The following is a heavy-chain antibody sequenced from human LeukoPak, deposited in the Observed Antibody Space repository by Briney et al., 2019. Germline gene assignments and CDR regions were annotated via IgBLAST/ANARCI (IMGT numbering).Heavy chain of an antibody. J-gene: IGHJ5*02. V-gene: IGHV4-39*01. Sequence: KPSETLSLTCNVSGDSITSGGFYWAWIRQSPGKGLEWIGNVYYSGSTRYNPSLRGRVSISMDMTKNQFSLNLNSVSVTDTAIYYCARRDYAAWFDPWGQGTLVTVSS. CDR1: GDSITSGGFY. CDR2: VYYSGST. CDR3: ARRDYAAWFDP. D-gene: IGHD4/OR15-4a*01.